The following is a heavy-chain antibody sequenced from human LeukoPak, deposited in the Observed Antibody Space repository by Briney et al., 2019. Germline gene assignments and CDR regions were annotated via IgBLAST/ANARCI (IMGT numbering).Heavy chain of an antibody. V-gene: IGHV1-69*02. D-gene: IGHD3-3*01. J-gene: IGHJ5*02. CDR3: ASNRDIRFLEWLPYKGNWFDP. Sequence: ASVKVSCKASGGTFSSYTISWVRQAPGQGLEWMGRIIPILGIANYAQKFQGRVTITADESTSTAYMELSSLRSEDTAVYYCASNRDIRFLEWLPYKGNWFDPWGQGTLVTVSS. CDR2: IIPILGIA. CDR1: GGTFSSYT.